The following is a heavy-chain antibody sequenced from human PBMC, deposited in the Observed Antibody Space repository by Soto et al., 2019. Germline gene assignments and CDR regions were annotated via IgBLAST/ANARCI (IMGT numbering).Heavy chain of an antibody. D-gene: IGHD2-15*01. J-gene: IGHJ6*02. Sequence: EVQLVETGGGLIQPGGSLRLSCAASGFTVSSNYMSWARQAPGKGLEWVSVIYSGGSTYYADSVKGRFTISRDNSKSTLYLQMNSLRAEDTAVYYCARTLLDHGAWWPEGYGMDVWGQGTTVTVSS. CDR2: IYSGGST. CDR3: ARTLLDHGAWWPEGYGMDV. CDR1: GFTVSSNY. V-gene: IGHV3-53*02.